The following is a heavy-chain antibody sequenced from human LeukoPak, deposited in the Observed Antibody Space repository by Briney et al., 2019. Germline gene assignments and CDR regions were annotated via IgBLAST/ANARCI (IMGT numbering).Heavy chain of an antibody. CDR3: AKVYDYGDYGAFDI. V-gene: IGHV3-30*02. J-gene: IGHJ3*02. CDR1: GFTFSSYG. Sequence: GGSLRLSCAASGFTFSSYGMHWVRQAPGKGLEGVAFIRYDGSNKYYADSVKGRFTISRDNSKNTLYLQMNSLRAEDTAVYYCAKVYDYGDYGAFDIWGQGTMVTVSS. CDR2: IRYDGSNK. D-gene: IGHD4-17*01.